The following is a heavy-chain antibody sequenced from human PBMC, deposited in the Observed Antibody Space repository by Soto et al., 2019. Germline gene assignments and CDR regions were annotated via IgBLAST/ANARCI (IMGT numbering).Heavy chain of an antibody. CDR2: INTDGSVA. V-gene: IGHV3-74*03. Sequence: PGGSLRLSCAAAGRTFRSYWMHWVRQAPGKGLVWVSRINTDGSVAMYVDSVKGRFTISRDNAKNTLYLHMNSLRAEDTAVYYCARDYYKYYDSSGYYRSPAYWGQGTLVTVSS. D-gene: IGHD3-22*01. CDR1: GRTFRSYW. J-gene: IGHJ4*02. CDR3: ARDYYKYYDSSGYYRSPAY.